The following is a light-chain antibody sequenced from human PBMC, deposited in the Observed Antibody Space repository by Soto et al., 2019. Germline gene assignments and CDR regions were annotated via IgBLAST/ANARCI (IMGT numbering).Light chain of an antibody. CDR2: LNSDGSH. CDR3: QTWDTGIRV. V-gene: IGLV4-69*01. Sequence: QSVLTQSPSASASLGASVKLTCTLSSGHSNYVIAWHQQQPEKGPRYLMKLNSDGSHSKGDGIPDRFSGSSSGAERYLTIAGLQSEDEAEYYCQTWDTGIRVFGGGTKLTVL. CDR1: SGHSNYV. J-gene: IGLJ2*01.